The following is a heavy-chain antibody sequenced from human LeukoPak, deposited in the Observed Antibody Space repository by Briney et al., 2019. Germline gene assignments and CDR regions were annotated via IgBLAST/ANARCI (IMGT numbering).Heavy chain of an antibody. CDR1: GFTFSSYW. D-gene: IGHD3-22*01. CDR2: IYSGGST. V-gene: IGHV3-53*04. Sequence: GGSLRLSCAASGFTFSSYWMSWVRQAPGKGLEWVSGIYSGGSTYYADSVKGRFTISRHNSKNTLYLQMNSLRAEDTAVYYCARHYYDSSGYPDAIDYWGQGTLVTVSS. J-gene: IGHJ4*02. CDR3: ARHYYDSSGYPDAIDY.